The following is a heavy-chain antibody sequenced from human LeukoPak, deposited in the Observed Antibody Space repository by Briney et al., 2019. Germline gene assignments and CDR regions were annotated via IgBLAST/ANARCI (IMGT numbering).Heavy chain of an antibody. CDR2: ISYDGNNQ. V-gene: IGHV3-30-3*01. J-gene: IGHJ4*02. CDR1: GFTFSSYA. CDR3: ATQGSGLLRGPFDY. D-gene: IGHD3-3*01. Sequence: GGSLRLSCAASGFTFSSYAMGWVRQAPGKGLEWVAVISYDGNNQYYADSVRGRFTISRDNSKNTLYLQMNSLRAEDTAVYYCATQGSGLLRGPFDYWGQGTLVTVSS.